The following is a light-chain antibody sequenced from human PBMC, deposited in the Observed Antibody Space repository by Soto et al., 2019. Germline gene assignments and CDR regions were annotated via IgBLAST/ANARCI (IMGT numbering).Light chain of an antibody. J-gene: IGKJ2*01. CDR1: RSLNGN. CDR3: QQYNDWPPYT. CDR2: GVS. Sequence: EIVMTQSPATLSVSPGERVTLSCRASRSLNGNLAWYHQKPGQAPRLLIYGVSTRATGIPGKFSGSGSGKEFTLTISSLQSEDFAVYYCQQYNDWPPYTFGQGTKLEIK. V-gene: IGKV3-15*01.